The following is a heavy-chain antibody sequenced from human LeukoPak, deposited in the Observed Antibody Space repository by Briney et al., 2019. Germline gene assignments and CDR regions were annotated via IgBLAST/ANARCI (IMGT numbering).Heavy chain of an antibody. V-gene: IGHV4-31*03. CDR1: GGSMNDGGYY. D-gene: IGHD5-18*01. CDR2: IYYSGST. CDR3: AKIPRGYKYSSPDS. J-gene: IGHJ5*01. Sequence: PSETLSLTCTVSGGSMNDGGYYWSWIRQHPGEGPEWIGYIYYSGSTYYNPSLKSRVSMSVDTSKNQFSLNLSSVTAADTAVYYCAKIPRGYKYSSPDSWGQGTLVTVSS.